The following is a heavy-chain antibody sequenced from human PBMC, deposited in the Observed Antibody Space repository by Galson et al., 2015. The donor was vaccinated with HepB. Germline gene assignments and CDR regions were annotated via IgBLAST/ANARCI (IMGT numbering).Heavy chain of an antibody. CDR3: RGKLGGIDY. V-gene: IGHV3-23*01. Sequence: SLRLSCAASGSTFSSYDMTWVRQAPGKGLEWVSAIATGGNIYYADSVKGRFSISRDNSMNSLYLRMNSLRAEDTAVYYCRGKLGGIDYWGQGTLVTVSS. CDR2: IATGGNI. J-gene: IGHJ4*02. CDR1: GSTFSSYD. D-gene: IGHD7-27*01.